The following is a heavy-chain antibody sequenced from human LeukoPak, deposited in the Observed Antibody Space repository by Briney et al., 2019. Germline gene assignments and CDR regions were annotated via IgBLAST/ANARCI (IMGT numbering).Heavy chain of an antibody. CDR3: AREGGPYRPLDY. CDR2: VNLQGST. Sequence: KPSGTLSPTCGVSGGSITNTNYWTWVRQPPGKGLEWIGEVNLQGSTNYNPSLMGRVAIAVDTSENHISLQLTSVTAADTAVYYCAREGGPYRPLDYSGQGTPVTVSS. CDR1: GGSITNTNY. V-gene: IGHV4-4*02. J-gene: IGHJ4*02.